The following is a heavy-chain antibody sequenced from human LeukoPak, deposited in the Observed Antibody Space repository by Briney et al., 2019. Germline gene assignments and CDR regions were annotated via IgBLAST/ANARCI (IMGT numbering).Heavy chain of an antibody. CDR3: ARDPATVAAPNWFDP. D-gene: IGHD6-19*01. V-gene: IGHV3-21*01. J-gene: IGHJ5*02. CDR1: GFTFSSYS. Sequence: GGSLRLSCAASGFTFSSYSMNWDRQAPGKGLEWVSSISSSSSYIYYADSVKGRFTISRDNAKNSLYLQMNSLRAEDTAVYYCARDPATVAAPNWFDPWGQGTLVTVSS. CDR2: ISSSSSYI.